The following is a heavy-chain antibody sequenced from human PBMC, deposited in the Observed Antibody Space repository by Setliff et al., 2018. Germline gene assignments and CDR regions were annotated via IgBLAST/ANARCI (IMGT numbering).Heavy chain of an antibody. CDR2: VYSSVYSSGIT. V-gene: IGHV4-61*02. Sequence: SETLSLTCTVSGGSMSSGPNYWSWIRQPAGRGLEWVGRVYSSVYSSGITSYNPSLKSRVTISMDTSKNQFSLGLTSVTAADTAVCYCARESAGDESVRHLYYTDVWGRGTTVTVSS. CDR3: ARESAGDESVRHLYYTDV. D-gene: IGHD1-1*01. J-gene: IGHJ6*03. CDR1: GGSMSSGPNY.